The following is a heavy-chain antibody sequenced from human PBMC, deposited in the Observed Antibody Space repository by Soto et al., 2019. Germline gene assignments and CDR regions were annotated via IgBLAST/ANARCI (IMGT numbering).Heavy chain of an antibody. D-gene: IGHD3-3*01. V-gene: IGHV1-69*06. CDR2: IIPIFGTA. CDR3: ARLVPERFLESGGMDV. J-gene: IGHJ6*02. CDR1: GGTFSSYA. Sequence: GASVKVSCKASGGTFSSYAISWVRQAPGQGLEWMGGIIPIFGTANYAQKFQGRVTITADKSTSTAYMELSSPRSEDTAVYYCARLVPERFLESGGMDVWGQGTTVTVSS.